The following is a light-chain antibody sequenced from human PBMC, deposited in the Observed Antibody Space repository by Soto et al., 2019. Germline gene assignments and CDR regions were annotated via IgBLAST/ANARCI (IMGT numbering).Light chain of an antibody. Sequence: QSVLTQPPSASGTPGQRVTISCSGTRSNIGSNTVNWYQQLPGTAPQLLIYNNNQRPSVVPDRLSGAKSGTSAYLAISGLQPDDEAVYYCTSWDDSLDVLVFGGGTKVTVL. CDR2: NNN. CDR1: RSNIGSNT. CDR3: TSWDDSLDVLV. J-gene: IGLJ3*02. V-gene: IGLV1-44*01.